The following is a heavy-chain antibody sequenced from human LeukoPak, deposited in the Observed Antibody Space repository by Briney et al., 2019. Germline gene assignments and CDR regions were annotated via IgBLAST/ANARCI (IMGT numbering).Heavy chain of an antibody. D-gene: IGHD1-26*01. V-gene: IGHV4-39*01. CDR2: IYYSGST. Sequence: SETLSLTCTVSGGSISSSSYYWGWIRQPPGKGLEWIGSIYYSGSTYYNPSLKSRVTISVDTSKNQFSLKLSSVTAADTAVYYCARRGGNGDWYFDLWGRGTLVTVSS. J-gene: IGHJ2*01. CDR3: ARRGGNGDWYFDL. CDR1: GGSISSSSYY.